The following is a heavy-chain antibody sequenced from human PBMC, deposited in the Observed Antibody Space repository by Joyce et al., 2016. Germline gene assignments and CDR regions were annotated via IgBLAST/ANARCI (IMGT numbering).Heavy chain of an antibody. CDR2: IYSGGDT. J-gene: IGHJ4*02. Sequence: EVQLVESGGGLIQPGGSLRLSCAASGFTVSNNYSTWVRQAPGKGLEWVSFIYSGGDTYYADSVKGRFTISRDKNTLYLQMNSLRVEDTAVYYCARVPGFHWGQGTLVTVSS. CDR3: ARVPGFH. V-gene: IGHV3-53*01. CDR1: GFTVSNNY.